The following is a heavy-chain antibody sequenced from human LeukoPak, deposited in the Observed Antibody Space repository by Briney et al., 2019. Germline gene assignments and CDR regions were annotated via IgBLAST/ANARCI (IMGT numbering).Heavy chain of an antibody. Sequence: SETLSLTCTVSGGSISSYYWSWIRQPPGKGLEWIGYIYYSGSTNYNPSLKSRVTISVDTSKNQFSLKLSSVTAADTAVYYCARVRPNSIDAFDIWGQGTMVTVSS. J-gene: IGHJ3*02. CDR1: GGSISSYY. CDR2: IYYSGST. D-gene: IGHD3-3*02. V-gene: IGHV4-59*01. CDR3: ARVRPNSIDAFDI.